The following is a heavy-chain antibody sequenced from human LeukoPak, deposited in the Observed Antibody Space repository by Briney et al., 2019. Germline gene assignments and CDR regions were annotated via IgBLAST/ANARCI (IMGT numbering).Heavy chain of an antibody. J-gene: IGHJ4*02. CDR2: VKQDESAK. D-gene: IGHD4-11*01. CDR3: ATSADSPGKS. Sequence: GGSLRLSCAASGVTFSSDGMSWGRQPPGKGLDWVANVKQDESAKSYLDSAKDRCTISRDNAKNSLYLQMTNLRAEETAVYYCATSADSPGKSWGQGTLITVSS. CDR1: GVTFSSDG. V-gene: IGHV3-7*01.